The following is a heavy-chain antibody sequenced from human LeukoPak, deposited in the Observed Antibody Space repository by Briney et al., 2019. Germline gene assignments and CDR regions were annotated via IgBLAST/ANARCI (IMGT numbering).Heavy chain of an antibody. Sequence: GGSLRLSCAASGFTFSSYGMHWVRQAPGKGLEWVSVISYDGSNKYYADSVKGRFTISRDNSKTTLYLHMNSLRAEDTAVYYCAKERGNNWNDYRFDYWGQGTLVTVPS. J-gene: IGHJ4*02. V-gene: IGHV3-30*18. CDR1: GFTFSSYG. CDR3: AKERGNNWNDYRFDY. CDR2: ISYDGSNK. D-gene: IGHD1-20*01.